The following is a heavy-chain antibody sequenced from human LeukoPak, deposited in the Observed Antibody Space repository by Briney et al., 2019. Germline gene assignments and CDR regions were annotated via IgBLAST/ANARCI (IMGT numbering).Heavy chain of an antibody. Sequence: SETLSLTCTVSGGSISSGGYYWSWIRQPPGKGLEWIGYIYYSGSTNYNPSLKSRVTISVDTSKNQFSLKLSSVTAADTAVYYCARLVYYGSGSSLIDYWGRGTLVTVSS. CDR3: ARLVYYGSGSSLIDY. J-gene: IGHJ4*02. D-gene: IGHD3-10*01. V-gene: IGHV4-61*08. CDR1: GGSISSGGYY. CDR2: IYYSGST.